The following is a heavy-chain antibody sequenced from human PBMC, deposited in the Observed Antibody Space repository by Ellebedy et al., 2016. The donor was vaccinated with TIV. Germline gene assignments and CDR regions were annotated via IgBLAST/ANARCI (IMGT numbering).Heavy chain of an antibody. D-gene: IGHD6-6*01. Sequence: SETLSLXCAVYGGSFSGYYWSWIRQPPGKGLEWIGEINHSGSTNYNPSLKSRVTISVDKSKNQFSLKLSSVTAADTAVYYCARGGQGSSSPYIDYWGQGTLVTVSS. CDR2: INHSGST. J-gene: IGHJ4*02. V-gene: IGHV4-34*01. CDR1: GGSFSGYY. CDR3: ARGGQGSSSPYIDY.